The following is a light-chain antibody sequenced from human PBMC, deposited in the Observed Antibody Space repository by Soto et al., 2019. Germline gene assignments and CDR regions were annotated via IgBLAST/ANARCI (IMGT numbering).Light chain of an antibody. CDR2: AAS. V-gene: IGKV1-5*01. Sequence: DIQMTQSPSTLSASVGDRVTITCRASQSISSSLAWYQQRPGKAPKLLIYAASSLQSGVPSRFSGSGSGTDFTLTISSLQPEDFATYYCQQYNGPITFGQGTRLEI. CDR3: QQYNGPIT. CDR1: QSISSS. J-gene: IGKJ5*01.